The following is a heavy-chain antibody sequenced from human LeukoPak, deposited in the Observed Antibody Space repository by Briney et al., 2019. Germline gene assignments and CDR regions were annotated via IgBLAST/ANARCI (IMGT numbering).Heavy chain of an antibody. J-gene: IGHJ4*02. CDR3: ARDSRYGSGVDY. CDR1: GDSISSYY. CDR2: IYYSGST. V-gene: IGHV4-59*01. D-gene: IGHD3-10*01. Sequence: SETLSLTCTVSGDSISSYYWSWIRQPPGKGLEWIGYIYYSGSTNYNPSLKSRVTISVDTSKNQFSLKLSSVTAADTAVYYCARDSRYGSGVDYWGQGTLVTVSS.